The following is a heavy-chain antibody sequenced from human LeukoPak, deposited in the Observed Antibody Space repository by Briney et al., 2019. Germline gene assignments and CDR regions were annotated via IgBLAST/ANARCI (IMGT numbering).Heavy chain of an antibody. V-gene: IGHV3-30*02. D-gene: IGHD3-10*01. CDR3: VKDEYYYGSGRAPGY. J-gene: IGHJ4*02. CDR1: GFTFSTYG. CDR2: VWYDGSNQ. Sequence: GGSLRLSCAASGFTFSTYGMHWVRQAPGKGLEWVAFVWYDGSNQYYVDSVKGRFTISRDNSKNTLYLQMNSLRAEDTAVYFCVKDEYYYGSGRAPGYWGQGTLVTVSS.